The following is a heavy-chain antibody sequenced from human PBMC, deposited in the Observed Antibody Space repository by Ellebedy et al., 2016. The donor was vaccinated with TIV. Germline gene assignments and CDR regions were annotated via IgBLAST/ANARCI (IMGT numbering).Heavy chain of an antibody. CDR2: ISGGSSSI. V-gene: IGHV3-21*01. CDR3: ARGACMLLSCRSGYGMDV. D-gene: IGHD2-8*01. Sequence: GESLKISCTASGFTFGDYTMSWFRQAPGKGLEWISSISGGSSSIYYGDSVKGRFTMSRDNAKNSVYLQMNSLRAEDTAVYYCARGACMLLSCRSGYGMDVWGQGTLVTVSS. CDR1: GFTFGDYT. J-gene: IGHJ6*02.